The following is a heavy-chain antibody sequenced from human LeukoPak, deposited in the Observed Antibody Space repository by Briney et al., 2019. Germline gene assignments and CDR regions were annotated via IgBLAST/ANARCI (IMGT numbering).Heavy chain of an antibody. CDR2: IYHSGST. V-gene: IGHV4-38-2*02. Sequence: SETLSLTCTVSGYSISSGYYWGWIRQPPGKGLKWIGSIYHSGSTYYNPSLKSRVTISVDTSKNQFSLKLSSVTAADTAVYYCAGRGSYYPPHYYWGQGTLVTVSS. D-gene: IGHD1-26*01. CDR1: GYSISSGYY. CDR3: AGRGSYYPPHYY. J-gene: IGHJ4*02.